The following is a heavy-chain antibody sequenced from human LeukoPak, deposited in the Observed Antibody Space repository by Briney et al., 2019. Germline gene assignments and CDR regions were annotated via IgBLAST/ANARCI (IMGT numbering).Heavy chain of an antibody. D-gene: IGHD2-8*01. J-gene: IGHJ4*02. CDR3: ATRMVY. Sequence: WASVKVSCKASGGTFSSYAISWVPQAPGQGLEWIGRIIPIFGTANYAQKFQGRVTITTDESTSTAYMELSSLRSEDTAVYYCATRMVYWGQGTLVTVSS. CDR2: IIPIFGTA. V-gene: IGHV1-69*05. CDR1: GGTFSSYA.